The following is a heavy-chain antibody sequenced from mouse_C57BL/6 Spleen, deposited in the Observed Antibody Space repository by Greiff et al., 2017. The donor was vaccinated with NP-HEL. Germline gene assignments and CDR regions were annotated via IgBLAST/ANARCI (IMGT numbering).Heavy chain of an antibody. CDR1: GYTFTSYW. J-gene: IGHJ4*01. D-gene: IGHD2-5*01. Sequence: QVQLQQPGAELVMPGASVKLSCKASGYTFTSYWMHWVKQRPGQGLEWIGEIDPSDSYTNYNQKFKGKSTLTVDKSSSTAYMQLSSLTSEDSAVYYCARCYSNYHLMDYWGQGTSVTVSS. CDR2: IDPSDSYT. CDR3: ARCYSNYHLMDY. V-gene: IGHV1-69*01.